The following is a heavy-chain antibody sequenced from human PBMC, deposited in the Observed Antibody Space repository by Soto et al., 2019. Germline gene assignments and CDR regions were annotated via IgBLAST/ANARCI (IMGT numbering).Heavy chain of an antibody. CDR2: INTAGTTT. CDR1: GFSFSTYW. D-gene: IGHD4-17*01. V-gene: IGHV3-74*01. J-gene: IGHJ4*02. CDR3: ARGGGDYGDYLDY. Sequence: ELQLVESGGGLVQPGGSLRLSCVASGFSFSTYWMHWVRQAPGKGLVWVSRINTAGTTTPYADSVTGRFTISRDNAKNKLYLQMNSLRAEDRAVYSCARGGGDYGDYLDYWGQGALVTVSS.